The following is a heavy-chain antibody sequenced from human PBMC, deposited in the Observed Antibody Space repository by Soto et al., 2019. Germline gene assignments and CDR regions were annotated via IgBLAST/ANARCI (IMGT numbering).Heavy chain of an antibody. D-gene: IGHD3-22*01. V-gene: IGHV6-1*01. Sequence: PSQTLSLTCAISGDSVSSNSAAWNWIRQSPSRGLEWLGRTYYRSKWYNDYAVSVKSRITINPDTSKNQFSLQLNSVTPEDTAVYYCARADRYYYDSSGYYLFDYWGQGTLVTVSS. CDR3: ARADRYYYDSSGYYLFDY. CDR2: TYYRSKWYN. J-gene: IGHJ4*02. CDR1: GDSVSSNSAA.